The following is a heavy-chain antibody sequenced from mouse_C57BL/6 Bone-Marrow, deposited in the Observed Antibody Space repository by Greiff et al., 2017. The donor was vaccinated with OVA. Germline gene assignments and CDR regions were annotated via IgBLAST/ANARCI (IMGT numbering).Heavy chain of an antibody. Sequence: EVQRVESGPVLVKPGASVKMSCKASGYTFTDYYMNWVKQSHGKSLEWIGVINPYNGGTSYNQKFKGKATLTVDKSSSTAYMELNSLTSEDSAVYYCALYDGYFAWFAYWGQGTLVTVSA. CDR2: INPYNGGT. CDR1: GYTFTDYY. J-gene: IGHJ3*01. V-gene: IGHV1-19*01. CDR3: ALYDGYFAWFAY. D-gene: IGHD2-3*01.